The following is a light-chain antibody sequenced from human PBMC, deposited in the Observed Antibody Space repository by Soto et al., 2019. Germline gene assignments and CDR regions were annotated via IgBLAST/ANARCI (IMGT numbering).Light chain of an antibody. J-gene: IGKJ4*01. CDR1: QPISNY. CDR3: QKYNSAPLT. V-gene: IGKV1-27*01. CDR2: AAS. Sequence: DIQMTQSPSSLSASVGDRVTLTCRASQPISNYLAWYQQKPGKTPNLLIYAASTLQAGVPSRFSGSGSGTDFTLTISCLEPEDVAAYYCQKYNSAPLTFGGGTKVEIK.